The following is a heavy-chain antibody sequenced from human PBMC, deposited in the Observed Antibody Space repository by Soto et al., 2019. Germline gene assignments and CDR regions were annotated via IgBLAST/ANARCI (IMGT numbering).Heavy chain of an antibody. CDR3: ATGQQVRMADI. D-gene: IGHD6-13*01. Sequence: QVQLLESGGGLVKPGGSLRLSCAASKFTVSAYYMAWIRQAPGKGLDWISYISGDSSDRNYADSVKGRFTISRDNAKNSLYLQMNSPTVEDTAVYFCATGQQVRMADIWGQGTMVTVSS. CDR1: KFTVSAYY. J-gene: IGHJ3*02. V-gene: IGHV3-11*03. CDR2: ISGDSSDR.